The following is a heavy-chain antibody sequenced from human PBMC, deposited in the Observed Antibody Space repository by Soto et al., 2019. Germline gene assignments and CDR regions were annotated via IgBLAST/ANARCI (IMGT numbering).Heavy chain of an antibody. D-gene: IGHD2-21*01. V-gene: IGHV4-31*03. CDR1: GGSISSGGYY. CDR2: IYYSGST. J-gene: IGHJ6*02. Sequence: PSETLSLTCPVSGGSISSGGYYWSWIRQHPGKGLEWIGYIYYSGSTYYNPSLKSRVTISVDTSKNQFSLKLSSVTAADTAVYYCARDHIVLRDYYYGMDVWGQGTTVTVS. CDR3: ARDHIVLRDYYYGMDV.